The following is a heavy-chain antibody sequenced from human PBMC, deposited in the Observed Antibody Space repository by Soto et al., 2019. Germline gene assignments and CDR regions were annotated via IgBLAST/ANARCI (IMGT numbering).Heavy chain of an antibody. CDR3: ARAISAYCSGGSCYSGWFDP. D-gene: IGHD2-15*01. CDR1: GASISSGGYS. V-gene: IGHV4-30-2*01. CDR2: IYHSGST. Sequence: SETLSLTCAVSGASISSGGYSWSWIRQPPGKGLEWIGYIYHSGSTYYNPSLKSRVTISVDRSENQFSLKLRSETAADTAVYYCARAISAYCSGGSCYSGWFDPWGQGTLVTVSS. J-gene: IGHJ5*02.